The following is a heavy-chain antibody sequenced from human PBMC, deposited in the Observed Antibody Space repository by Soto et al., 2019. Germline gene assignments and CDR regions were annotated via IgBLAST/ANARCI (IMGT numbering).Heavy chain of an antibody. CDR1: GFTFSSYW. V-gene: IGHV3-74*01. J-gene: IGHJ2*01. D-gene: IGHD1-26*01. CDR2: INPDGRVT. CDR3: ARVGQGAWYFDL. Sequence: EVQLVESGGGLVQPGGSLTLSCAASGFTFSSYWMHWVRQAPGKGVVWVSRINPDGRVTNYADSVKGQFTISRDNAKNTLYLQMNSLRPEDTAVYYCARVGQGAWYFDLWGRGTMVTVSS.